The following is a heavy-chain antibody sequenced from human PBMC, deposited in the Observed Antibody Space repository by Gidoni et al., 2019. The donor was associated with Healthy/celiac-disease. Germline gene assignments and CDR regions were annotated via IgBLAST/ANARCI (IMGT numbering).Heavy chain of an antibody. CDR3: ASEADSSGYWVGFDP. D-gene: IGHD3-22*01. CDR1: GYTFTSYA. CDR2: INAGNGNT. Sequence: QVQLVQSGAEVKKPGASVKVSCKASGYTFTSYAMHWVRQAPGQRLEWMGWINAGNGNTKYSQKFQGRVTITRDTSASTAYMELSSLRSEDTAVYYCASEADSSGYWVGFDPWGQGTLVTVSS. V-gene: IGHV1-3*01. J-gene: IGHJ5*02.